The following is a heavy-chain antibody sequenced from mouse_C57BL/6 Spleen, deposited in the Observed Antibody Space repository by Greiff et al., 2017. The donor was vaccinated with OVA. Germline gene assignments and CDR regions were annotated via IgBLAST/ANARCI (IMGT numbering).Heavy chain of an antibody. V-gene: IGHV1-22*01. J-gene: IGHJ2*01. CDR3: ARDYYGSSSNGDYFDY. Sequence: VHVKQSGPELVKPGASVKMSCKASGYTFTDYNMHWVKQSHGKSLEWIGYINPNNGGTSYNQKFKGKATLTVNKSSSTAYMELRSLTSEDSAVYYCARDYYGSSSNGDYFDYWGQGTTLTVSS. D-gene: IGHD1-1*01. CDR2: INPNNGGT. CDR1: GYTFTDYN.